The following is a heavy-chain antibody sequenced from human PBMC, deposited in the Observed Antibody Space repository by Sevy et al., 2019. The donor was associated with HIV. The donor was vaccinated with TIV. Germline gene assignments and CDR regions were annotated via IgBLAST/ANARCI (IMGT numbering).Heavy chain of an antibody. Sequence: GGSLRLSCAASGFTFSSYAMSWVRQAPGKGLEWVSAISGSGGSTYYADSVKGRFTISRDNSKNTLYLQMNSLRAEDTAVCYCAKDWYYYDSSGYYYYPYFDYWGQGTLVTVSS. V-gene: IGHV3-23*01. CDR2: ISGSGGST. J-gene: IGHJ4*02. CDR3: AKDWYYYDSSGYYYYPYFDY. CDR1: GFTFSSYA. D-gene: IGHD3-22*01.